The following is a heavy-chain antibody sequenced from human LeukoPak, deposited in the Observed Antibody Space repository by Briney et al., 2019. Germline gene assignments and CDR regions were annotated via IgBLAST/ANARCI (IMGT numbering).Heavy chain of an antibody. CDR1: GGSISSGSYY. J-gene: IGHJ3*02. CDR3: ARDLGSSGWSDAFDI. Sequence: SQTLSLTCTVSGGSISSGSYYWSWIRQPPGKGLEWIGYIYYSGSTNYNPSLKSRVTISVDTSKNQFSLKLSSVTAADTAVYYCARDLGSSGWSDAFDIWGQGTMVTVFS. CDR2: IYYSGST. D-gene: IGHD6-19*01. V-gene: IGHV4-61*01.